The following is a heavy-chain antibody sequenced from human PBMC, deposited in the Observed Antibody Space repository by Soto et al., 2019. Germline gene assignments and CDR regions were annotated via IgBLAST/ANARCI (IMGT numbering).Heavy chain of an antibody. J-gene: IGHJ6*01. V-gene: IGHV1-18*01. CDR3: ARAWSGYSYYGMDV. Sequence: GASVKVSCKASGYTFTSYGISWVRQAPGQGLEWMGWISAYNGNTNLAQKLQGRVTMTTDTSTSTAYMELRSLRSDDTAVYYCARAWSGYSYYGMDVWGQGTTVTVSA. D-gene: IGHD3-3*01. CDR2: ISAYNGNT. CDR1: GYTFTSYG.